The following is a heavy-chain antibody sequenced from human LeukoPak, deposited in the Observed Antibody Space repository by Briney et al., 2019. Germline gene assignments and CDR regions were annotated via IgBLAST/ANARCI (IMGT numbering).Heavy chain of an antibody. J-gene: IGHJ5*02. CDR2: IYHSGST. CDR3: ARAGDILTGYNWFDP. V-gene: IGHV4-38-2*02. CDR1: GYSISSGYY. D-gene: IGHD3-9*01. Sequence: KPSETLSLTCTVSGYSISSGYYWGWIRQPPGKGLEWIGSIYHSGSTNYNPSLKSRVTMSVDTSKNQFSLKLSSVTAADTAVYYCARAGDILTGYNWFDPWGQGTLVTVSS.